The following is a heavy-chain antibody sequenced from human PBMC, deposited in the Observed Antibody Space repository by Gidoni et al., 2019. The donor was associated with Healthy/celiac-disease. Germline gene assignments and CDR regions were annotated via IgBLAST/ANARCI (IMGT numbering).Heavy chain of an antibody. D-gene: IGHD6-13*01. V-gene: IGHV4-34*01. CDR3: ARVGYSSSWLVPNFDY. J-gene: IGHJ4*02. CDR2: INHSGST. CDR1: GGSFSGYY. Sequence: QVQLQQWGAGLLKPSETLSLTCAVYGGSFSGYYWSWIRQPPGKGLEWIGEINHSGSTNYNPSLKSRVTISVDTSKNQFSLKLSSVTAADTAVYYCARVGYSSSWLVPNFDYWGQGTLVTVSS.